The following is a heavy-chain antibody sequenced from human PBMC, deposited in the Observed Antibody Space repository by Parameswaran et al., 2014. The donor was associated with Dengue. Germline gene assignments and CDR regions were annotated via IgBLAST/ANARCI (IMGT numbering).Heavy chain of an antibody. V-gene: IGHV3-30*18. Sequence: WIRQPPGKGLEWVAVISYDGSNKYYADSVKGRFTISRDNSKNTLYLQMNSLRAEDTAVYYCAKDVRRSGLDYWGQGTLVTVSS. D-gene: IGHD3-22*01. J-gene: IGHJ4*02. CDR2: ISYDGSNK. CDR3: AKDVRRSGLDY.